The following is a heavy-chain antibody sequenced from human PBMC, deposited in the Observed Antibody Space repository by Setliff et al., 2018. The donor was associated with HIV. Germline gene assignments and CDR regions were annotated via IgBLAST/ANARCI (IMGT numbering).Heavy chain of an antibody. Sequence: SETLSLTCAVSNYSISSAYYWGWIRHPPGKGLEWIGSIYHSGSTYYNPSLKSRVTISVDTSKNQFSLKLSSVTAADTAVYYCARGLMSYNFWGGRNDYHYMDVWGKGTTVTVSS. CDR2: IYHSGST. V-gene: IGHV4-38-2*01. J-gene: IGHJ6*03. CDR1: NYSISSAYY. CDR3: ARGLMSYNFWGGRNDYHYMDV. D-gene: IGHD3-3*01.